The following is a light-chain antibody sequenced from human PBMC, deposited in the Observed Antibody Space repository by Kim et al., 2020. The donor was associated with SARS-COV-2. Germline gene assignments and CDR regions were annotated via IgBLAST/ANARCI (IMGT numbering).Light chain of an antibody. J-gene: IGKJ4*01. CDR3: QQYNDWPLT. CDR1: QSVSSN. V-gene: IGKV3-15*01. CDR2: GAS. Sequence: EIVMTQSPVTLSVSPGERATLSCRASQSVSSNLAWYQQKPGQAPRLLIYGASTRATGLPARFSGSGSGTEFTLTISSLQSEDFAVYYCQQYNDWPLTFGGGTKVDIK.